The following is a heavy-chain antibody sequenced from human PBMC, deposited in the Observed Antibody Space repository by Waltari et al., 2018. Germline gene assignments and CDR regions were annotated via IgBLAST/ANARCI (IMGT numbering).Heavy chain of an antibody. V-gene: IGHV5-51*01. J-gene: IGHJ4*02. CDR3: ARYVERYDILTGYFDY. CDR2: IYPGDSDT. CDR1: GYRFTSYW. Sequence: EVQLVQSGAEVKTPGESLTISCKGSGYRFTSYWIGWVRQMPGKGLEWMGIIYPGDSDTRYSPSFQGQVTISADKSISTAYLQWSSLKASDTAMYYCARYVERYDILTGYFDYWGQGTLVTVSS. D-gene: IGHD3-9*01.